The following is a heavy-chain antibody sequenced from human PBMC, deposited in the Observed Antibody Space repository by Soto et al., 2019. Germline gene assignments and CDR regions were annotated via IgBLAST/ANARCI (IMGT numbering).Heavy chain of an antibody. V-gene: IGHV4-31*02. CDR1: GASISSGGYY. D-gene: IGHD3-10*01. CDR3: ARLNTMVRGVIPHQKAFDI. Sequence: PSETLSLTCTVSGASISSGGYYWSWIRQHPGKGQEWIGYIYYSGSSDYNPSLESRVTISVDTSKNQFSLKLSSVTAADTAVYYCARLNTMVRGVIPHQKAFDIWGQGTMVTVSS. CDR2: IYYSGSS. J-gene: IGHJ3*02.